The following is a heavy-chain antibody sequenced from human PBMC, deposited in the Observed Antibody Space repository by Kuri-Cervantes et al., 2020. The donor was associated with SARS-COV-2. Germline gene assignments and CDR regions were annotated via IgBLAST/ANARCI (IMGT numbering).Heavy chain of an antibody. CDR1: GFTFSSYE. CDR2: ISSSGSTI. CDR3: ARWGVVTNSFDY. V-gene: IGHV3-48*03. Sequence: GGSLRLSCAASGFTFSSYEMNWVRQAPGKGLEWVSYISSSGSTIYYADSVKGRFTISRDNAKSSLYLQMNSLRSEDTAVYYCARWGVVTNSFDYWGQGTLVTVSS. D-gene: IGHD2-21*02. J-gene: IGHJ4*02.